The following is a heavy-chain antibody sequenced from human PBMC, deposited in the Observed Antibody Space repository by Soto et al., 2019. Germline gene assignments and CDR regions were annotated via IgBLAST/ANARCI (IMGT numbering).Heavy chain of an antibody. D-gene: IGHD6-13*01. V-gene: IGHV3-23*01. CDR1: GLTFRNDA. CDR2: ISYNVIST. Sequence: WGSLRLSCAASGLTFRNDAMNWVRQAPGRGLEWVSSISYNVISTFYADSVKGRFTVSRDNSKNTLYLQMNSLRVEDTAVYYCVKCSSTWYHACFQPWAKGHEVTV. CDR3: VKCSSTWYHACFQP. J-gene: IGHJ1*01.